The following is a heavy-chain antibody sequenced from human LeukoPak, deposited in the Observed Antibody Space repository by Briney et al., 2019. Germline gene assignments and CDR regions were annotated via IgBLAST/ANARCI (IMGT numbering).Heavy chain of an antibody. CDR1: GGSISISSYF. V-gene: IGHV4-39*01. CDR2: IYYSGIT. CDR3: ARHNAYSYGRLDY. D-gene: IGHD5-18*01. Sequence: PSETLSLTCTVSGGSISISSYFWGWVRQPPGKGLEWIGSIYYSGITYNNPSFRSRFTISVDTSKNQFSLRLRSVTAADTAVYYCARHNAYSYGRLDYWGQGSLVTVSS. J-gene: IGHJ4*02.